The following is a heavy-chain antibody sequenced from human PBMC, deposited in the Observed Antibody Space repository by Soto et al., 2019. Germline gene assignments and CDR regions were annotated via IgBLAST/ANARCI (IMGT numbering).Heavy chain of an antibody. J-gene: IGHJ6*02. CDR2: ISYDGSNT. D-gene: IGHD1-1*01. Sequence: QVQLVESGGGLVQPGRSLRLSCAASGFTFSNNAMDWVRQAPGKGLEWVAGISYDGSNTYNAESVKGRFTISRDNSKNTLFLLMHRLRAEDTAISYCERGTTTSAFSAMDVWGQGATVTVSS. CDR3: ERGTTTSAFSAMDV. V-gene: IGHV3-30-3*01. CDR1: GFTFSNNA.